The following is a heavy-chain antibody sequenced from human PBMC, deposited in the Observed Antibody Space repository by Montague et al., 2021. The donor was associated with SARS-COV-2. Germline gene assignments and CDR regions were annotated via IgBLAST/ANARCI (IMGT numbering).Heavy chain of an antibody. CDR3: ARQWEGYGPGNYPSDWFDP. J-gene: IGHJ5*02. Sequence: SETLSLTCTVSGGSIRPFYWSWIRQTPGKGLEWIGYIYYSGNTNYNPSLNSRVTISVDTSKNQFSLKVTSVTAADTAVYYCARQWEGYGPGNYPSDWFDPWGQGILVTVSS. V-gene: IGHV4-59*08. D-gene: IGHD4-17*01. CDR1: GGSIRPFY. CDR2: IYYSGNT.